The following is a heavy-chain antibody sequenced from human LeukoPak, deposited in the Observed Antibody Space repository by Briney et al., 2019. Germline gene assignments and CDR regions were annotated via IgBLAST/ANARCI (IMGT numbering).Heavy chain of an antibody. CDR2: INTDGSTT. J-gene: IGHJ4*02. CDR3: ARREGSGWYYFDY. V-gene: IGHV3-74*01. D-gene: IGHD6-19*01. Sequence: HPGGSLRLSCAASGLTFSNSWMHWVRQAPGKGLVWISLINTDGSTTIYADSVKGRFTISRDNAKNTLYLQMNSLRPEDTAVYYCARREGSGWYYFDYWGQGTLVTVSS. CDR1: GLTFSNSW.